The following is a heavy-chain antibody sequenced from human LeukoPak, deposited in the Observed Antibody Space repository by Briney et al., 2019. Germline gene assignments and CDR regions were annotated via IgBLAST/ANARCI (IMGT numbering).Heavy chain of an antibody. CDR1: GYSFTSYW. D-gene: IGHD4-17*01. Sequence: LGESLKISCKGSGYSFTSYWIGWVRQMPGKGLEWVGIIYPGDSDTRYSPSFQGQVTISADKSITTAYLQWSSLKASDAAMYYCARRIDYGDYFDYWGQGTLVTVSS. CDR2: IYPGDSDT. CDR3: ARRIDYGDYFDY. V-gene: IGHV5-51*01. J-gene: IGHJ4*02.